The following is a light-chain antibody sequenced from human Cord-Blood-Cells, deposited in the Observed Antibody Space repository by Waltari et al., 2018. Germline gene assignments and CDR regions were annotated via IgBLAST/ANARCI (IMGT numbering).Light chain of an antibody. Sequence: DIQMTQSQSSLSASVADGVTITCTASQGISYYLAWYQQKPGKVPKLLIYAASTLQAGVPSRFSGSGSGTDITLTISSPQPEDVATYYCQKYNSALTFGQGTRLEIK. J-gene: IGKJ5*01. CDR3: QKYNSALT. CDR2: AAS. V-gene: IGKV1-27*01. CDR1: QGISYY.